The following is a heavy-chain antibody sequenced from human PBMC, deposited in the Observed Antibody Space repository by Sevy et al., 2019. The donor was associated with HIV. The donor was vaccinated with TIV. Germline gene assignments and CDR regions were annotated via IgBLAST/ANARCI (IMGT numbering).Heavy chain of an antibody. D-gene: IGHD2-15*01. CDR1: GFTFSNAW. J-gene: IGHJ6*02. Sequence: GGSLRLSCAASGFTFSNAWMSWVRQAPGKGLEWVGRIKSKTDGGTTDYAATVKGRFPISREDSKNTLYLQMNSLNTEDTAVYYCTTGGRHCSGGSCSYYYYYYGMDVWGQGTTVTVSS. CDR2: IKSKTDGGTT. V-gene: IGHV3-15*01. CDR3: TTGGRHCSGGSCSYYYYYYGMDV.